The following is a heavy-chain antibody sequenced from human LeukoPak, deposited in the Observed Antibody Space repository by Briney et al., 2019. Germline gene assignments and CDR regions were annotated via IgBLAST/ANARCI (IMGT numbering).Heavy chain of an antibody. CDR1: GFSFSTYW. V-gene: IGHV3-9*01. D-gene: IGHD6-13*01. CDR3: AKDKTGLGQQLLFDY. CDR2: ISWNSGSI. J-gene: IGHJ4*02. Sequence: GGSLRLSCAASGFSFSTYWMHWVRQAPGKGLEWVSGISWNSGSIGYADSVKGRFTISRDNAKNSLYLQMNSLRAEDTALYYCAKDKTGLGQQLLFDYWGQGTLVTVSS.